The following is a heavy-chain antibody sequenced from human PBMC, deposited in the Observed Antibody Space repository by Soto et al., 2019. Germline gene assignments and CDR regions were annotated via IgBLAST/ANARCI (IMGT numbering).Heavy chain of an antibody. CDR1: GFTFSSYA. CDR3: AKAGFSSGWSPSYFDY. J-gene: IGHJ4*02. Sequence: EVQLLESGGGLVHPGRSLRLSCAASGFTFSSYAMNWVRQAPGKGLEWVSDMSGTGGSTYYADSVKGRFTISRDNSKNTLYLQMNSLRVEDTAVFHCAKAGFSSGWSPSYFDYWGQGTLVTVSS. V-gene: IGHV3-23*01. CDR2: MSGTGGST. D-gene: IGHD6-19*01.